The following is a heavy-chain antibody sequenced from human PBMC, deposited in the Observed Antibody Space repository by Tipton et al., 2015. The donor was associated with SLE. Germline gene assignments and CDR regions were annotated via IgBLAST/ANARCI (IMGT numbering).Heavy chain of an antibody. J-gene: IGHJ4*02. CDR1: GDSISSGSYY. Sequence: TLSLTCTVSGDSISSGSYYWSWIRQPAGEGLEWVGHIYTSGSTNSSPSLKSRVTLSVDTSKNQFSLMLSSVTAADTAVYYCARGGYYYDSSGYSDYWGQGTLVTVSS. D-gene: IGHD3-22*01. CDR3: ARGGYYYDSSGYSDY. V-gene: IGHV4-61*09. CDR2: IYTSGST.